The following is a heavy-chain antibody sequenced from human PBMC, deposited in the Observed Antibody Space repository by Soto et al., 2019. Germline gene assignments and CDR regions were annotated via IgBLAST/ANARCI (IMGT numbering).Heavy chain of an antibody. D-gene: IGHD7-27*01. J-gene: IGHJ6*01. CDR3: AAELGLVKSSVV. CDR2: IIPLFGTT. Sequence: QVQVVQSGVEVRRPGSSVKVSCKASGDTFKNCVISWVRQAPGQGLEWMGGIIPLFGTTDFAQRFQGRLTITADESTTTAYMELSMMRSEDTATYYCAAELGLVKSSVVWGQGTTVIVS. CDR1: GDTFKNCV. V-gene: IGHV1-69*01.